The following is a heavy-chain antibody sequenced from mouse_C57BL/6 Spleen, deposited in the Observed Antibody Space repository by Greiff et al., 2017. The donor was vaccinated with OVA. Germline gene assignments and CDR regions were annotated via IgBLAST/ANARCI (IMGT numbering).Heavy chain of an antibody. CDR2: ISYDGSN. Sequence: EVHLVESGPGLVKPSQSLSLTCSVTGYSITSGYYWNWIRQFPGNKLEWMGYISYDGSNNYNPSLKNRISITRDTSKNQFFLKLNSVTTEDTATYYCARRAYYGSSYYFDYWGQGTTLTVSS. CDR1: GYSITSGYY. CDR3: ARRAYYGSSYYFDY. J-gene: IGHJ2*01. V-gene: IGHV3-6*01. D-gene: IGHD1-1*01.